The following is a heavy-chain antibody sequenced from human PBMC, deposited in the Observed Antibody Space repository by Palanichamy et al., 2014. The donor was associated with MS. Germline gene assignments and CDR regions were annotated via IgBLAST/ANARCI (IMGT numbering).Heavy chain of an antibody. V-gene: IGHV4-61*02. CDR3: ARDRDSGYTYDGMDV. CDR1: GASVSRGSFY. CDR2: IYTSGST. Sequence: QVQLQESGPGPVKPSQTLSLTCTVSGASVSRGSFYWSWIRQPAGKGLEWIGRIYTSGSTEYNPSLKSRVTISVDTSKNQVSLKLTSVTAADTAVYYCARDRDSGYTYDGMDVWGPGTTVAVSS. J-gene: IGHJ6*02. D-gene: IGHD5-12*01.